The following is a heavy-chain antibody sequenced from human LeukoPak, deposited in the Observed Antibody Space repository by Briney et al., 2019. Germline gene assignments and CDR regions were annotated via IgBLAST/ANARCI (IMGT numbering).Heavy chain of an antibody. D-gene: IGHD6-19*01. CDR3: ARAISAWSYFYYMDV. J-gene: IGHJ6*03. CDR1: GDSITSFY. V-gene: IGHV4-59*01. CDR2: FYYSLGT. Sequence: PSETLSLTCTVSGDSITSFYWSWIRQSPGKGLEWIGYFYYSLGTTYNPSLRSRATISADTSQNQFSLKLRSVTAADTAVYYCARAISAWSYFYYMDVWGKGTTVTVSS.